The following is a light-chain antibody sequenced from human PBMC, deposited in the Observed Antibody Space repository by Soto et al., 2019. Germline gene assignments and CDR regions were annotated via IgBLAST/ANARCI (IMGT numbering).Light chain of an antibody. CDR3: QKYNKAPWI. CDR2: AAS. V-gene: IGKV1-27*01. J-gene: IGKJ1*01. CDR1: RDIYNS. Sequence: DIQVTQSPPSLSASVGDRVTITCRASRDIYNSLAWYQQVPGKAPKLLIYAASTLQSGVPTRFRGSGSGTSFILTITSLQPSDVATYYCQKYNKAPWIFGQGTKVEV.